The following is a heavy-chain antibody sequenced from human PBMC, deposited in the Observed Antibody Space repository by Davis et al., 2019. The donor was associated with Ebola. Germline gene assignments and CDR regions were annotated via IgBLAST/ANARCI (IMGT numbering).Heavy chain of an antibody. Sequence: ESLKISCAASGFTVSSNHMSWVRQTPGKGLEWIGSVYYRGSTMNNPSLKSRVTTSVDKSKNQLSLKLSSVTAADAAVYYCAGHVTSYKWVDPWGQGTLVAVSS. V-gene: IGHV4-59*08. CDR2: VYYRGST. CDR3: AGHVTSYKWVDP. CDR1: GFTVSSNH. J-gene: IGHJ5*02.